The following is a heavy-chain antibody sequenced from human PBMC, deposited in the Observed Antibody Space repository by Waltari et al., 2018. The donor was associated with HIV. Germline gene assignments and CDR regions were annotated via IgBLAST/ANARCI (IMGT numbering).Heavy chain of an antibody. CDR3: VRGSGSF. V-gene: IGHV3-7*04. CDR1: GFAFSRYW. CDR2: INGNGDEK. J-gene: IGHJ4*02. D-gene: IGHD2-15*01. Sequence: EVQLAESGGGLVQPGGSLNVSCEVSGFAFSRYWMSWVRQAPGKGPEWVANINGNGDEKYHVDSMKGRFVISRDNTKQSLYLEMKNLRVEDTAVYYSVRGSGSFWGQGTLVTVSS.